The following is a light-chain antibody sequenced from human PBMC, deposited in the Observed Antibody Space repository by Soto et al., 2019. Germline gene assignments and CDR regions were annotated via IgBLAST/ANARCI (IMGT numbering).Light chain of an antibody. V-gene: IGKV3-11*01. Sequence: EIVLTQSPATLSLSPGERATLSCRASQSIDNYLAWYQQKPGQAPRLLIYDASIRATGIPARFSGSGSGTDFTLTISSLGTEDFAVYYCQQRSNWPPFTFGPGTKVDI. CDR1: QSIDNY. J-gene: IGKJ3*01. CDR3: QQRSNWPPFT. CDR2: DAS.